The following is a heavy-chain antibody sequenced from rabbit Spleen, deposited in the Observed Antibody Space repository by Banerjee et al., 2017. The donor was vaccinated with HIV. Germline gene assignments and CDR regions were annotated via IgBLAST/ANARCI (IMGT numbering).Heavy chain of an antibody. V-gene: IGHV1S40*01. D-gene: IGHD1-1*01. Sequence: QSLEESGGDLVKPGASLTLTCIASGVSFSGDSYMCWVRQAPGKGLEWVVCIDAGSSGFTYFASWAKGRFTISKTSSTTVTLQMTSLTAADTATYFCARDTGSGHYIDAYFDLWGQGTLVTVS. J-gene: IGHJ4*01. CDR3: ARDTGSGHYIDAYFDL. CDR2: IDAGSSGFT. CDR1: GVSFSGDSY.